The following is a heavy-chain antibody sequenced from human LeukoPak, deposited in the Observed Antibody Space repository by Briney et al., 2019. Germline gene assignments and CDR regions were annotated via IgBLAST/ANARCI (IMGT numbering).Heavy chain of an antibody. V-gene: IGHV4-38-2*02. J-gene: IGHJ4*02. Sequence: PSETLSLTCTVSGYSISSGYYWGWIRRPPGRGLEWIGSIFHSGSTYYNPSLKSRVTISVDTSKNQFSLKLSSVTAADTAVYYCARLGGDSNYYYVDYWGQGTLVTVSS. CDR1: GYSISSGYY. D-gene: IGHD4-11*01. CDR2: IFHSGST. CDR3: ARLGGDSNYYYVDY.